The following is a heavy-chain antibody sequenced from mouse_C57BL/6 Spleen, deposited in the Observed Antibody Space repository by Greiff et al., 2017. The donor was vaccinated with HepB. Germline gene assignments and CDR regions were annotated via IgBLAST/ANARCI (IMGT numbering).Heavy chain of an antibody. CDR2: IYPGSGNT. V-gene: IGHV1-76*01. CDR1: GYTFTDYY. CDR3: AREGGTTVRNGYFDG. J-gene: IGHJ1*03. D-gene: IGHD1-1*01. Sequence: QVQLKQSGAELVRPGASVKLSCKASGYTFTDYYINWVKQRPGQGLEWIARIYPGSGNTYYNEKFKGKATLTAEKSSSTAYMQLSSLTSEDSAVYCCAREGGTTVRNGYFDGWGTGTTVTVSS.